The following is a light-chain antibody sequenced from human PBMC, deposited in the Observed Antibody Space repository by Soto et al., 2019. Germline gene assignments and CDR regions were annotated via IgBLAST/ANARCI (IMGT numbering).Light chain of an antibody. CDR3: HQYGSSPRT. V-gene: IGKV3-20*01. J-gene: IGKJ1*01. Sequence: EIVLTQSAGTLSLSPGERATLSCRASQSVSSNYLAWYQQKPGQAPRLLIYASTSRATGIPDRFSGSGSGADFTLTISRLEREDFAGYYCHQYGSSPRTFGQGTRVEIK. CDR1: QSVSSNY. CDR2: AST.